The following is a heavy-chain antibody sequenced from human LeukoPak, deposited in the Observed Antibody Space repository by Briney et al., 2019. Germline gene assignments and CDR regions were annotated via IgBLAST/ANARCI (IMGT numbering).Heavy chain of an antibody. CDR2: ISSSSSTI. CDR3: ARGDTAMVFDY. CDR1: GFTVSSNY. J-gene: IGHJ4*02. D-gene: IGHD5-18*01. V-gene: IGHV3-48*01. Sequence: GGSLRLSCAASGFTVSSNYMSWVRQAPGKGLEWVSYISSSSSTIYYADSVKGRFTISRDNAKNSLYLQMNSLRAEDTAVYYCARGDTAMVFDYWGQGTLVTVSS.